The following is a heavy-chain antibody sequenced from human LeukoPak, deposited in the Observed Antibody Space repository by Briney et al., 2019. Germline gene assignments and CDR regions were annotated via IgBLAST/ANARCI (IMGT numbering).Heavy chain of an antibody. V-gene: IGHV4-59*01. J-gene: IGHJ4*02. D-gene: IGHD1-26*01. CDR1: GGSSSSYY. CDR2: IYYSGST. CDR3: ARVVGGSYYGWGYYFDY. Sequence: SETLSLTCTVSGGSSSSYYWSWIRQPPGKGLEWIGYIYYSGSTNYNPSLKSRVTISVDTSKNQFSLKLSSVTAADTAVYYCARVVGGSYYGWGYYFDYWGQGTLVTVSS.